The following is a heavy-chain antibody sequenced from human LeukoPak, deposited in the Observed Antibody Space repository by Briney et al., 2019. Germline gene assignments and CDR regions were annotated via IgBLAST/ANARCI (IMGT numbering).Heavy chain of an antibody. D-gene: IGHD3-22*01. CDR1: GFTFSNAW. Sequence: PGGSLRLSCAASGFTFSNAWMSWVRQAPGKGLEWVGRIKSITDGGTTDYAAPVKGRFTISRDDSKNTLYLQMNSLRAEDTAVYYCARQRQHYDSSAVVEEIDYWGQGTLVTVSS. J-gene: IGHJ4*02. V-gene: IGHV3-15*01. CDR2: IKSITDGGTT. CDR3: ARQRQHYDSSAVVEEIDY.